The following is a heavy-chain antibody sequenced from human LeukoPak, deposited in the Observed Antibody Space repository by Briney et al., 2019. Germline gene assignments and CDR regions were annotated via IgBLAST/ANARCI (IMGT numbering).Heavy chain of an antibody. V-gene: IGHV3-21*04. CDR3: ARRAGDYSHPYDY. CDR1: GFTFSSYS. J-gene: IGHJ4*02. CDR2: ISSSSSYI. Sequence: GGSLRLSCAASGFTFSSYSMNWVRQAPGKGLEWVSSISSSSSYIYYADSVKGRFTISRDNAKNSLYLQMNSLRAEDTAMHYCARRAGDYSHPYDYWGQGTLVTVSS. D-gene: IGHD3-22*01.